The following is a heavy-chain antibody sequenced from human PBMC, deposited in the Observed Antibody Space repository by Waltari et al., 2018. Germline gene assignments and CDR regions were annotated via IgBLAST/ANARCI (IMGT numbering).Heavy chain of an antibody. CDR1: GGTFSSYA. CDR2: IIPIFGTA. CDR3: ARLATVVTSVLRYYYYGMDV. D-gene: IGHD4-17*01. V-gene: IGHV1-69*01. J-gene: IGHJ6*02. Sequence: QVQLVQSGAEVKKPGSSVQVSCKASGGTFSSYAISWVRQAPGQGLEWMGGIIPIFGTANYAQKFQGRVTITADESTSTAYMELSSLRSEDTAVYYCARLATVVTSVLRYYYYGMDVWGQGTTVTVSS.